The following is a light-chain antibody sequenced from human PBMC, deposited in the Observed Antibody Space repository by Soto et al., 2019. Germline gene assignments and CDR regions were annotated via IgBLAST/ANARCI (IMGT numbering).Light chain of an antibody. Sequence: QAVVTQEPSLTVSPGGTVTLTCGSSTGAVTSGHFPFWFQQKPGQAPRTLIFDTSNKHSWTPARFSGSLLGGKAALTLSGAQPEDEAEYYCLLSYGGPRIFGGGTKLTVL. CDR1: TGAVTSGHF. CDR2: DTS. CDR3: LLSYGGPRI. V-gene: IGLV7-46*01. J-gene: IGLJ2*01.